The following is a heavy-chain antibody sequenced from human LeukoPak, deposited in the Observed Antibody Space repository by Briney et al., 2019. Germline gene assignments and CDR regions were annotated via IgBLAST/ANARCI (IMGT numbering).Heavy chain of an antibody. J-gene: IGHJ4*02. D-gene: IGHD2-15*01. CDR2: ISSSSSYI. CDR3: AKAPRKGYCSGGSCYWPFDY. V-gene: IGHV3-21*01. Sequence: GGSLRLSCAASGFTFCSYSMNWVRQAPGKGLEWVSSISSSSSYIYYADSVKGRFTISRDNAKNSLYLQMNSLRAEDTAVYYCAKAPRKGYCSGGSCYWPFDYWGQGTLVTVSS. CDR1: GFTFCSYS.